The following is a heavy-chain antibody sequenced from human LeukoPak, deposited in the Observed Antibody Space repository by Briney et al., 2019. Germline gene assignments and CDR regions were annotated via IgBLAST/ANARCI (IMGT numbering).Heavy chain of an antibody. D-gene: IGHD2-15*01. CDR2: ISYDGSNK. CDR3: ARGRGVYGYWYFDL. J-gene: IGHJ2*01. Sequence: PGRSLRLSCAASGFTFSSYAMHWVRQAPGKGLEWVAVISYDGSNKYYADSVKGRFTISRDNSKITVYLEMNSLRAEDTAVYYCARGRGVYGYWYFDLWGRGTLATVSS. CDR1: GFTFSSYA. V-gene: IGHV3-30-3*01.